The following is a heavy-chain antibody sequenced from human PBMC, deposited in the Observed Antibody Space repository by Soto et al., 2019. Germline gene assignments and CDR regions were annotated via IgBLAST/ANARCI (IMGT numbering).Heavy chain of an antibody. D-gene: IGHD6-19*01. Sequence: ASVKVSCKASGYTFTSYYMHWVRQAPGQGLEWMGIINPSGGSTSYAQKFQGRVTMTRDTSTSTAYMEPNSLRSEDTAVYYCARGSGHEAIGYWGQGTLVTVSS. CDR1: GYTFTSYY. J-gene: IGHJ4*02. CDR2: INPSGGST. V-gene: IGHV1-46*01. CDR3: ARGSGHEAIGY.